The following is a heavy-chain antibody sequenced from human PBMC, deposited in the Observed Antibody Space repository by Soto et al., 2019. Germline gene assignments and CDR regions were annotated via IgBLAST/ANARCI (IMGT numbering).Heavy chain of an antibody. D-gene: IGHD6-6*01. Sequence: SETLSLTCTVSGGSISSGGYYWSWIRQHPGKGLEWIGYIYYSGSTYYNPSLKSRVTISVDTSKNQFSLKLSSVTAADTAVYYCARYSSSSAFDYWGQGTLVTVSS. CDR3: ARYSSSSAFDY. CDR2: IYYSGST. CDR1: GGSISSGGYY. V-gene: IGHV4-31*03. J-gene: IGHJ4*02.